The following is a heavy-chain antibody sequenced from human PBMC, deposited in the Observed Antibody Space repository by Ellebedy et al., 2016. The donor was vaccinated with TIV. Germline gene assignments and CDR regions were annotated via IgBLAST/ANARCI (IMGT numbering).Heavy chain of an antibody. D-gene: IGHD3-22*01. CDR2: IWYDESSE. Sequence: PGGSLRLSCAASGFTFSSYGMHWVRQAPGKGLEWVAVIWYDESSEYYADSVKGRFTISRDNSKNTLYLQMNRLRVDDTAVYYCARIPYYHSSGWVTYFDYWGQGTLVTVSS. CDR3: ARIPYYHSSGWVTYFDY. J-gene: IGHJ4*02. CDR1: GFTFSSYG. V-gene: IGHV3-33*01.